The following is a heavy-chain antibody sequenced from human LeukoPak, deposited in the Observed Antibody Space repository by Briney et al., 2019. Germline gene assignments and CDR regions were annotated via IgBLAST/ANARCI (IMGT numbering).Heavy chain of an antibody. J-gene: IGHJ4*02. CDR3: AKSFDFSNGHSPILTPFDS. D-gene: IGHD3-3*01. CDR1: GFTFSSSA. Sequence: TGGSLRLSCAASGFTFSSSAMSWVRQAPGKGLDWVSSISARGISTYYADSVKGRFTISRDNSKNTLYLQMNSLRGDDIGVYYCAKSFDFSNGHSPILTPFDSWGQGTLVSVSS. V-gene: IGHV3-23*01. CDR2: ISARGIST.